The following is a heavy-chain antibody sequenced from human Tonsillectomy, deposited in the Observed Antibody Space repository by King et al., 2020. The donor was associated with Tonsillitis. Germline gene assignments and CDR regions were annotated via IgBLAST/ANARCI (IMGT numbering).Heavy chain of an antibody. CDR3: TRVSSWNWYFDV. Sequence: QLVQSGGGLVQPGGSLRLSCAASVFSFSSHDIHWVRQVSGKGLEWVSTISPAGDTYYSGSVKGRFTVSSENGKNSLYLQMNSLSAGDSAVYYCTRVSSWNWYFDVWGPGTLVTASS. CDR2: ISPAGDT. D-gene: IGHD6-13*01. CDR1: VFSFSSHD. J-gene: IGHJ2*01. V-gene: IGHV3-13*04.